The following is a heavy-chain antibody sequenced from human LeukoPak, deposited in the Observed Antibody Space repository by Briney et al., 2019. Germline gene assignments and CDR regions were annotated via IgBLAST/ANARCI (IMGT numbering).Heavy chain of an antibody. D-gene: IGHD2-2*01. CDR1: GYTFTSYD. CDR3: ARLLGYCSSTSCGDY. V-gene: IGHV1-8*01. CDR2: MNPNSGNT. Sequence: ASVKVSCKASGYTFTSYDINWVRQATEQGREWMGWMNPNSGNTGYAQKFQGRVTMTRNTSISTAYMELSSLRSEDTAVYYCARLLGYCSSTSCGDYWGQGTLVTVSS. J-gene: IGHJ4*02.